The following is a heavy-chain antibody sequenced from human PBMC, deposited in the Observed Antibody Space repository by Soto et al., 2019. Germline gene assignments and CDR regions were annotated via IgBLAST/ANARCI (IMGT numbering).Heavy chain of an antibody. J-gene: IGHJ4*02. D-gene: IGHD5-18*01. Sequence: EMQLVESGGGLVKPGGSLRVSCTASGFTFSTAWMNWVRQAPGKGLEWVGRIKTKTDGGTTDYAAPVKGRFTISRDDSKNTLYLQMNSLKTEDTAVYYCTTGDVDTAMVDLWGQGTLVTVSS. CDR1: GFTFSTAW. CDR3: TTGDVDTAMVDL. CDR2: IKTKTDGGTT. V-gene: IGHV3-15*01.